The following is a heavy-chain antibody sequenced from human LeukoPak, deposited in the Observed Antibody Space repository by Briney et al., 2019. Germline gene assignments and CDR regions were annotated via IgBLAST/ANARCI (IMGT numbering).Heavy chain of an antibody. V-gene: IGHV1-2*06. J-gene: IGHJ4*02. D-gene: IGHD6-13*01. CDR1: GYDFTNYY. CDR3: ARGFLSAAGPFDY. CDR2: INPNSGVT. Sequence: ASVKVSCKASGYDFTNYYINWVRQAPGQGLEWMGRINPNSGVTSYAQKFRGRVTLARDTSINTAYMQLSSLGSDDTAVYFCARGFLSAAGPFDYWGQGSLVTVSS.